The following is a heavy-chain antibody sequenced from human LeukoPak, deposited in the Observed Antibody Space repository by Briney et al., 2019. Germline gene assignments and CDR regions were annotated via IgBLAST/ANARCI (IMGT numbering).Heavy chain of an antibody. D-gene: IGHD2-2*01. CDR3: ARLVSCSSTSCYDGYYYYYMDV. J-gene: IGHJ6*03. V-gene: IGHV4-59*01. CDR2: IYYSGST. Sequence: PSETLSLTCTVSGGSISSYYWSWIRQPPGKGLEWIGYIYYSGSTNYNPSPKSRVTISVDTSKNQFSLKLSSVTAADTAVYYCARLVSCSSTSCYDGYYYYYMDVWGKGTTVTISS. CDR1: GGSISSYY.